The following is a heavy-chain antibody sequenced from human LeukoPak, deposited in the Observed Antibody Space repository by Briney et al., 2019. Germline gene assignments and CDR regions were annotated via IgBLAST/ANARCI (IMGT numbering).Heavy chain of an antibody. V-gene: IGHV1-8*01. CDR1: GYTFTSYD. Sequence: ASVKVSCKASGYTFTSYDINWVRQATGQGLEWMGWMNPNSGNTGYAQKFQGRVTMTRNTSISTAYMELSSLRSEDTAVYYCATRGGITMVRGDLFDYWGQGTLVTVSS. CDR3: ATRGGITMVRGDLFDY. D-gene: IGHD3-10*01. J-gene: IGHJ4*02. CDR2: MNPNSGNT.